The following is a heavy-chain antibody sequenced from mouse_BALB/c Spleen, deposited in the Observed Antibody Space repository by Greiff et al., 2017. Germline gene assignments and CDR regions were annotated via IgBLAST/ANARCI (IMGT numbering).Heavy chain of an antibody. CDR1: GYAFTNYL. V-gene: IGHV1-54*01. CDR3: ARSGGYYGDAMDY. D-gene: IGHD1-1*01. CDR2: INPGSGGT. J-gene: IGHJ4*01. Sequence: VQLQQSGAELVRPGTSVKVSCKASGYAFTNYLIAWVKQRPGQGLEWIGVINPGSGGTNYNEKFKGKATLTADKSSSTAYMQLSSLTSDDSAVYFCARSGGYYGDAMDYWGQGTSVTVSS.